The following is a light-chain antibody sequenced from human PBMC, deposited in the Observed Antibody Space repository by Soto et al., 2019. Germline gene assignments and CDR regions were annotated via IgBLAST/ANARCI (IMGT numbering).Light chain of an antibody. CDR1: QSISSW. J-gene: IGKJ2*01. V-gene: IGKV1-5*03. CDR3: QQYYSYPVT. CDR2: KAS. Sequence: DIQMTQSPSTLSASVGDRVTITCRASQSISSWLAWYQQKPGKAPKVLIYKASSLESGGPSRFSGSGSGTEFTLTISSLQPDDFATYYCQQYYSYPVTFGQGTKLEIK.